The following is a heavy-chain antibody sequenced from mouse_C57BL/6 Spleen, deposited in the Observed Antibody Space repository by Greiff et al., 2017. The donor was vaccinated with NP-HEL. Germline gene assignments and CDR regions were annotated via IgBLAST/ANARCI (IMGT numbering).Heavy chain of an antibody. J-gene: IGHJ1*03. D-gene: IGHD1-1*01. CDR1: GYSFTGYY. CDR2: INPSTGGT. V-gene: IGHV1-42*01. Sequence: EVQLQQSGPELVKPGASVKISCTASGYSFTGYYMNWVKQSPEKSLEWIGEINPSTGGTSYTQKVKAKFTLSVDNSSNTLYLQLKSLTSEDSADYYCTSNYYGSSHWWFDDWGTGTTVTVSA. CDR3: TSNYYGSSHWWFDD.